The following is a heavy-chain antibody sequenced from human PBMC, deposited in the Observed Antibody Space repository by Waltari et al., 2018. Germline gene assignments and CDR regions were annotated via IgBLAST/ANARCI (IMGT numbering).Heavy chain of an antibody. CDR1: GGSISSYY. J-gene: IGHJ5*02. CDR2: IYYSGST. Sequence: QVQLQESGPGLVKPSETLSLTCTVSGGSISSYYWSWIRQLPGKGLEWIGYIYYSGSTNYNPSLKSRVTISVDTSKNQFSLKLSSVTAADTAVYYCASTVAGTSMGWFDPWGQGTLVTVSS. V-gene: IGHV4-59*01. CDR3: ASTVAGTSMGWFDP. D-gene: IGHD6-19*01.